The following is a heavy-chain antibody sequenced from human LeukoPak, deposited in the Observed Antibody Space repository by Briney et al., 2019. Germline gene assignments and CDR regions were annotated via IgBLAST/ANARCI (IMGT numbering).Heavy chain of an antibody. Sequence: GGSLRLSCAISGFTFTNYWMSWARQSPGKGLEWVANIYLDGSRAYYVDSVKGRFTISRDNAKNTVFLQMNSLRAEDTAVYYCARAYDSGTYSTFDYWGQGALVTVTS. J-gene: IGHJ4*02. V-gene: IGHV3-7*01. D-gene: IGHD3-10*01. CDR2: IYLDGSRA. CDR3: ARAYDSGTYSTFDY. CDR1: GFTFTNYW.